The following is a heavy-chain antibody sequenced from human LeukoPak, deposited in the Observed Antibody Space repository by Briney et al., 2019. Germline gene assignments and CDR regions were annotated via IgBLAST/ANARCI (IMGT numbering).Heavy chain of an antibody. J-gene: IGHJ4*02. Sequence: GASVKVSCKASGYTFTSYGISWVRQAPGQGLEWMGCISAYNGNTNYAQKLQGRVTMTTDTSTSTAYMELRSLRSDDTAVYYCARDRPGASLWFGESFSYWGQGTLVTVSS. D-gene: IGHD3-10*01. V-gene: IGHV1-18*01. CDR1: GYTFTSYG. CDR3: ARDRPGASLWFGESFSY. CDR2: ISAYNGNT.